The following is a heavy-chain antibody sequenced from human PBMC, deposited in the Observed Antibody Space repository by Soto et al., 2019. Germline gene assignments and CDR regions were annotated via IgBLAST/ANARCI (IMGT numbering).Heavy chain of an antibody. CDR3: TTEGIVLMVYAISGAFDI. V-gene: IGHV3-15*01. D-gene: IGHD2-8*01. CDR2: IKSKTDGGTT. CDR1: GFTFSNAW. J-gene: IGHJ3*02. Sequence: GGSLRLSCAASGFTFSNAWMSWVRQAPGKGLEWVGRIKSKTDGGTTDYAAPVKGRFTISRDDSKNTLYLQMNSLKTEDTAVYYCTTEGIVLMVYAISGAFDIWGQGTMVTVS.